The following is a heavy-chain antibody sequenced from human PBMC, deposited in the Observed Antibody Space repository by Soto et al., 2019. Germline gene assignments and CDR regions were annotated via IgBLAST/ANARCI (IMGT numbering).Heavy chain of an antibody. J-gene: IGHJ4*02. CDR1: GFSLSTSEVG. V-gene: IGHV2-5*01. CDR2: IFWNDDE. Sequence: SGPTLVNPTQTLTLTCTFSGFSLSTSEVGVGWIRQPPGKALEWLALIFWNDDERYSPSLKSRLTITKDISKNQVVLTMINMDPVDTATYYCAHLNTRGYYFDYWGQGALVTVSS. CDR3: AHLNTRGYYFDY.